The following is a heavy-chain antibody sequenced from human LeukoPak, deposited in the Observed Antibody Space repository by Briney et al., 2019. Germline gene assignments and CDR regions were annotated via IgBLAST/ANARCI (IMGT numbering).Heavy chain of an antibody. Sequence: SETLSLTCTVSGGSISSTSYYWGWIRQPPGKGLEWIAYINYSGSTNYNPSLKSRVTISVDTSKNHFSLTLSSVTAADTAVYYCARDLYGDRPFDYWGQGTLVTVSS. D-gene: IGHD4-17*01. CDR1: GGSISSTSYY. V-gene: IGHV4-61*05. CDR2: INYSGST. J-gene: IGHJ4*02. CDR3: ARDLYGDRPFDY.